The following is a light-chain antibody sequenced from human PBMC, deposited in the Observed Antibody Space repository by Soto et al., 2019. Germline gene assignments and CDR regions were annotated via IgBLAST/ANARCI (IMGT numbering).Light chain of an antibody. CDR2: DAS. CDR3: QQRSSWPPWT. Sequence: EIVLTQSPATLSLSPGERATLSCRVSQSVSSYLAWYQQKPGQAPRLLIYDASNRATGIPARFSGSGSGTDFTLTISSLEPEDFAVYYCQQRSSWPPWTFGQGTKVEIK. J-gene: IGKJ1*01. CDR1: QSVSSY. V-gene: IGKV3-11*01.